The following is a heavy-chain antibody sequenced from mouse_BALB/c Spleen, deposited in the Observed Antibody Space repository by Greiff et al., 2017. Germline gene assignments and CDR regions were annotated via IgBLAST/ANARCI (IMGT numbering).Heavy chain of an antibody. CDR3: TKGAYYRYGWFAY. J-gene: IGHJ3*01. D-gene: IGHD2-14*01. CDR2: IRLKSNNYAT. Sequence: DVMLVESGGGLVQPGGSMKLSCVASGFTFSNYWMNWVRQSPEKGLEWVAEIRLKSNNYATHYAESVKGRFTISRDDSKSSVYLQMNNLRAEDTGIYYCTKGAYYRYGWFAYWGQGTLVTVSA. V-gene: IGHV6-6*02. CDR1: GFTFSNYW.